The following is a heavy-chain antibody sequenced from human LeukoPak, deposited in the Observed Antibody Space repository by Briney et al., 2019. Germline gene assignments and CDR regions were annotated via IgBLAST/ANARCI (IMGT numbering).Heavy chain of an antibody. CDR3: ARMSARLRRLTMTTTKGFDY. Sequence: PSETLSLTCTVSGGSISSSSYYWGWIRQPPGKGLEWIGSIYYSGSTYYNPSLKSRVTISVDTSKNQFSLKLSSVTAADTAVYYCARMSARLRRLTMTTTKGFDYWGQGTLVTVSS. V-gene: IGHV4-39*07. D-gene: IGHD4-17*01. CDR1: GGSISSSSYY. J-gene: IGHJ4*02. CDR2: IYYSGST.